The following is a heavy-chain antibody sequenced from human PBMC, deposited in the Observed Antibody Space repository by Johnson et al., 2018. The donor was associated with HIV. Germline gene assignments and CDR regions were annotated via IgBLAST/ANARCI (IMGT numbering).Heavy chain of an antibody. D-gene: IGHD6-13*01. V-gene: IGHV3-23*04. CDR3: SRSEEWRGEGVYQI. J-gene: IGHJ3*02. CDR1: GFTFSSYA. Sequence: VQLVESGGGLVQPGGSLRLSCAASGFTFSSYAMSWVRQAPGKGLEWVAALSGSGGSTYYADSVKGRFTISRDNSKNTLYLQMNSRRAEDTAVYYCSRSEEWRGEGVYQIWGQGTMVTVSS. CDR2: LSGSGGST.